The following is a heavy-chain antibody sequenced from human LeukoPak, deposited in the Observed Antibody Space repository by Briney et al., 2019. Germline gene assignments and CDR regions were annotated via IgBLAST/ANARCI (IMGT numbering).Heavy chain of an antibody. CDR3: ARPSIATAGNWFDP. Sequence: ASVTVSCTASGYTFTGYYMHWVRQAPGQGVGWMGWINANGGGTNYAQNFKGRVATTRDTSVSTAYMEQTRLRSADTAVYYSARPSIATAGNWFDPWGQGTPVTVSS. CDR1: GYTFTGYY. J-gene: IGHJ5*02. D-gene: IGHD6-13*01. CDR2: INANGGGT. V-gene: IGHV1-2*02.